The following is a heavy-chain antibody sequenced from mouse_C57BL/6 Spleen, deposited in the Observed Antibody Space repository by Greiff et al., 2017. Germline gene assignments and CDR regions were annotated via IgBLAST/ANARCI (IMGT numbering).Heavy chain of an antibody. CDR3: ARYGAAQALFDY. CDR1: GYTFTSYW. D-gene: IGHD3-2*02. Sequence: QVQLQQPGAELVKPGASVKLSCKASGYTFTSYWMHWVKQRPGQGLEWIGMIHPNSGSTNYNEKFKSKATLTVDKSSSTAYMQLSSLTSEDSAVYYCARYGAAQALFDYWGQGTTLTVSS. J-gene: IGHJ2*01. V-gene: IGHV1-64*01. CDR2: IHPNSGST.